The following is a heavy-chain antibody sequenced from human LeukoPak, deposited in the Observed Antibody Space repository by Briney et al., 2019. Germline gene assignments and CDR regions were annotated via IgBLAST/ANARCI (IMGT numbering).Heavy chain of an antibody. CDR3: ARHAPLRYFDWLLSGYNWFDP. V-gene: IGHV4-59*08. CDR2: IYYSGST. CDR1: GGSISSYY. J-gene: IGHJ5*02. Sequence: SETLSLTCTVSGGSISSYYWSWIRQPPGKGLEWIGYIYYSGSTNYNPSLKSRVTISVDTSKNQFSLKLSSVTAADTAVYYCARHAPLRYFDWLLSGYNWFDPWGQGTLVTVSS. D-gene: IGHD3-9*01.